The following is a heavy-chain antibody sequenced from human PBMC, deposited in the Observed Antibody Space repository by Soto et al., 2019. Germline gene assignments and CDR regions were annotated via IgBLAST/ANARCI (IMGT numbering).Heavy chain of an antibody. J-gene: IGHJ4*02. V-gene: IGHV1-3*01. CDR1: GYTFTSYA. CDR3: ARGVGSGLSDY. CDR2: INAGNGNT. D-gene: IGHD1-26*01. Sequence: QVQLVQSGAEVKKPGASVKVSCKASGYTFTSYAMHWVRQAPGQRLEWMGRINAGNGNTKYSQKFQGRVTITRDTSASTAYRELSSLRSEDTAVYYCARGVGSGLSDYWGQGTLVTVSS.